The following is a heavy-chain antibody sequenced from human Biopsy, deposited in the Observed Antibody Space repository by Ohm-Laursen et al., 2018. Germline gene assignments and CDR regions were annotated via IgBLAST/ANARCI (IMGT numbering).Heavy chain of an antibody. J-gene: IGHJ2*01. CDR2: VYYTGST. D-gene: IGHD3-22*01. CDR3: ARDRGYYSDRTVPGYFDL. Sequence: TLSLSCTVSGDSISSYYWSWIRQPPGKGLQWIGYVYYTGSTDYNPSLQSRVTISVDTSKNHFSLRLRSVTPADTAIYYCARDRGYYSDRTVPGYFDLWGRGTLVTVSS. CDR1: GDSISSYY. V-gene: IGHV4-59*01.